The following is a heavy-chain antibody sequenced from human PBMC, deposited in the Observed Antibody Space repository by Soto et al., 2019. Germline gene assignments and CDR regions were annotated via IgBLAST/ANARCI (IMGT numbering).Heavy chain of an antibody. CDR3: ARVGGIAAAGTDYYYYGMDV. V-gene: IGHV1-69*02. D-gene: IGHD6-13*01. CDR2: TIPILGIA. CDR1: GATFSSYT. J-gene: IGHJ6*02. Sequence: VQRVQSGAEVRKPGSWVKVSCKAFGATFSSYTISWVRQAPGQGLEWLGGTIPILGIANYAQKFQGRVTITADKSTSTAYMELSSLRSEDTAVYYCARVGGIAAAGTDYYYYGMDVWGQGTTVTVSS.